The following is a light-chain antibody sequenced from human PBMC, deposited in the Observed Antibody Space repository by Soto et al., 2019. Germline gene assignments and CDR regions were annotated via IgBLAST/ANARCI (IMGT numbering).Light chain of an antibody. V-gene: IGLV2-8*01. CDR1: SSDVGGYNY. J-gene: IGLJ3*02. Sequence: QSALTQPPSASGSPGQSVTISCTGTSSDVGGYNYVSWYQQHPGKAPKLMIYEVSKRPSGVPDRFSGSKSGNTASLTVSGLQAEDEADYYCSSYTSSSTLEGVFGGGTKVTVL. CDR3: SSYTSSSTLEGV. CDR2: EVS.